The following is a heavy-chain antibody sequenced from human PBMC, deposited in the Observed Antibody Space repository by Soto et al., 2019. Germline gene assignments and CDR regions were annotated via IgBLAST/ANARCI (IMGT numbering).Heavy chain of an antibody. J-gene: IGHJ4*02. Sequence: EVQLLESGGGLVQPGGSLRLSCAASGFTFNNYAMSWVRQAPGKGLEWVSAISGGGDTTSYADSVKGRITVSRDGSKNTLYPQMNSLRAEDTAVYYCAKGRGGSGSLTPRVDFWGQGTLVTVSS. CDR2: ISGGGDTT. D-gene: IGHD3-10*01. V-gene: IGHV3-23*01. CDR3: AKGRGGSGSLTPRVDF. CDR1: GFTFNNYA.